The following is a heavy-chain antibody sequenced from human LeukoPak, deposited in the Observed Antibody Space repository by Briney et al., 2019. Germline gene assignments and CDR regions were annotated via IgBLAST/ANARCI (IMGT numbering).Heavy chain of an antibody. J-gene: IGHJ5*02. CDR3: AKTYYNILPGSRLENNWFAP. CDR2: IIPIFGTA. Sequence: SVKVSCKASGGTFSSYAISWVRQAPGQGLEWMGGIIPIFGTANYAQKFQGRVTITADESTGTAYMELSSLRSEDTAVYYCAKTYYNILPGSRLENNWFAPWGQGTLATVSS. V-gene: IGHV1-69*13. CDR1: GGTFSSYA. D-gene: IGHD3-9*01.